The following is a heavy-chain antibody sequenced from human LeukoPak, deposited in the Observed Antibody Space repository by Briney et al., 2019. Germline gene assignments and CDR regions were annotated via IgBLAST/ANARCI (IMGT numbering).Heavy chain of an antibody. CDR2: IKADGSEA. CDR1: GFTFSSHW. J-gene: IGHJ4*02. D-gene: IGHD2-2*01. CDR3: AKDRGYCSSTSCYRYFDY. V-gene: IGHV3-7*01. Sequence: GGSLRLSCAASGFTFSSHWMSWVRQASGKGLEWVGNIKADGSEAYHVDSVKGRFTISRDNARNSLFLQMNSLRAEDTAVYYCAKDRGYCSSTSCYRYFDYWGQGTLVTVSS.